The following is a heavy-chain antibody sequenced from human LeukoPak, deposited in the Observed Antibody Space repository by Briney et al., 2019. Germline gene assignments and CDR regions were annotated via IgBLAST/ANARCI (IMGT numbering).Heavy chain of an antibody. CDR2: IYYSGST. D-gene: IGHD3-9*01. CDR1: GGSISSSSYY. J-gene: IGHJ4*02. Sequence: SETLSLTCTVSGGSISSSSYYWGWIRQPPGKGLEWIGSIYYSGSTYYNPSLKSRVTISVDTSKNQFSLKLSSVTAADTAVYYCARGNYDILTGYSLNFDYWGQGALVTVSS. CDR3: ARGNYDILTGYSLNFDY. V-gene: IGHV4-39*07.